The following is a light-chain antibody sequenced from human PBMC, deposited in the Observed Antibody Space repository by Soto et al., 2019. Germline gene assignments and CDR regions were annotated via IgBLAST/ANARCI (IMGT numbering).Light chain of an antibody. Sequence: TQSPSTLTLSPGARATLSCRASQSVSSNLAWYQQKPGQAHRLLIYGAYTRATGIPARFSGSGSGTEFTLTISSLQSEDFAVYYCKQYNNWPWTFGQGTKVEI. CDR2: GAY. V-gene: IGKV3-15*01. CDR1: QSVSSN. J-gene: IGKJ1*01. CDR3: KQYNNWPWT.